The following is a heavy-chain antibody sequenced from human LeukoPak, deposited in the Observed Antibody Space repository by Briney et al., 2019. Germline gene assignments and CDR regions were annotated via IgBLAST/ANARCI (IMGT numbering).Heavy chain of an antibody. J-gene: IGHJ4*02. CDR3: ARSSGGKSDFDY. D-gene: IGHD4-23*01. CDR2: IYTSGST. CDR1: GGSISSGSYS. Sequence: PSQTLSLTCTVSGGSISSGSYSWSWIRQPAGKGLEWIGRIYTSGSTNYNPSLKSRVTISVDTSKNQFSLKLSSVTAADTAMYYCARSSGGKSDFDYWGQGTLVTVSS. V-gene: IGHV4-61*02.